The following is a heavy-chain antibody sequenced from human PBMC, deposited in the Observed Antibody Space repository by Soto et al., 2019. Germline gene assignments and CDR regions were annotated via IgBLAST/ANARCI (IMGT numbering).Heavy chain of an antibody. CDR2: IYYSGST. Sequence: SETLSLTCTISGGSISNYYWSWIRQPPGKGLEWIGYIYYSGSTNYNPSLKSRVTISVDTSKNQFSLKLSSVTAADTAVYYCARDSSGLDYWGQGTLVTVS. CDR1: GGSISNYY. CDR3: ARDSSGLDY. J-gene: IGHJ4*02. D-gene: IGHD3-22*01. V-gene: IGHV4-59*12.